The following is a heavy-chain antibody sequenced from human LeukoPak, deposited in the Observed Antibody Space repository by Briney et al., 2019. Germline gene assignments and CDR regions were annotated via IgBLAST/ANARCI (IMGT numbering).Heavy chain of an antibody. V-gene: IGHV3-43*01. J-gene: IGHJ1*01. CDR3: AKAARGYSGYDAVSEYFQH. CDR2: ISWDGGST. Sequence: GGSLRLSCAASGFTFDDYTMHWVRQAPGKGLEWVSLISWDGGSTYYADSVKGRFTISRDNSKNSLYLQMNSLRAEDTALYYCAKAARGYSGYDAVSEYFQHWGQGTLVTVSS. D-gene: IGHD5-12*01. CDR1: GFTFDDYT.